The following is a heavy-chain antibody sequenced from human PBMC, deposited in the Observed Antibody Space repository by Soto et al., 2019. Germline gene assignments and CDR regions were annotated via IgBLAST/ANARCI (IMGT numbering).Heavy chain of an antibody. V-gene: IGHV3-23*01. D-gene: IGHD1-20*01. Sequence: GGSLRLSCAASGFNVGAFAVNWVRQAPGKGLEWVSGISVSDAFIYYADSVRGRFSIPRDASENILYLQMNSLRVDDTALYYCTRETVAGITGLDYWGPGTLVTVSS. J-gene: IGHJ4*02. CDR1: GFNVGAFA. CDR2: ISVSDAFI. CDR3: TRETVAGITGLDY.